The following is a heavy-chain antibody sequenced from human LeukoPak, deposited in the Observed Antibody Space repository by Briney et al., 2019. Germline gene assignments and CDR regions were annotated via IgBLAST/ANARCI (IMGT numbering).Heavy chain of an antibody. V-gene: IGHV4-61*02. CDR1: GGSISSGSYY. D-gene: IGHD6-19*01. CDR3: ARDLPDSSGWFDY. J-gene: IGHJ4*02. Sequence: SETLSLTCTVSGGSISSGSYYWSWIRQPAGKGLEWIGRIYTSGSTNYNPSLKSRVTISVDTSKNQFSLKLSSVTAADTAVYYCARDLPDSSGWFDYWGQATLVTVSS. CDR2: IYTSGST.